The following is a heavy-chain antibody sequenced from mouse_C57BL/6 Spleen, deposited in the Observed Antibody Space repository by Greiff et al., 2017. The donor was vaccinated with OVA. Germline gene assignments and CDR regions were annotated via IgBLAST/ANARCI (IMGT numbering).Heavy chain of an antibody. Sequence: VQLKQSGPVLVKPGASVKMSCKASGYTFTDYYMNWVKQSHGKSLEWIGVINPYNGGNSYNQKFKGKATLTVDKSSSTAYMELNSLTSEDSAVYYCARCVGEGYAMDYWGQGTSVTVSS. CDR3: ARCVGEGYAMDY. V-gene: IGHV1-19*01. D-gene: IGHD4-1*01. CDR2: INPYNGGN. CDR1: GYTFTDYY. J-gene: IGHJ4*01.